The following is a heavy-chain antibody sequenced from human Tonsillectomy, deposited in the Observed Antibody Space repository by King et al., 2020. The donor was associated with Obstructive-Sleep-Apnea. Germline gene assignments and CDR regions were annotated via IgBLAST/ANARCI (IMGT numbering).Heavy chain of an antibody. Sequence: VQLVESGGGLVQPGGSLRLSCAASGFTFSSYILHWFRQAPGKGLEWLSYISSGGTTIYYADSVQGRFTISRDNAKNSLSLQINSLSAEDTAVYFCAREGGYYDSSGYAPIFDYWGQGTLVTVSS. V-gene: IGHV3-48*03. D-gene: IGHD3-22*01. CDR3: AREGGYYDSSGYAPIFDY. J-gene: IGHJ4*02. CDR1: GFTFSSYI. CDR2: ISSGGTTI.